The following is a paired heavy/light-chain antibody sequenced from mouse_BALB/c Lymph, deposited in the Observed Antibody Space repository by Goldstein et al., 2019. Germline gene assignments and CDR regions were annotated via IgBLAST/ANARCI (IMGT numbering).Light chain of an antibody. CDR3: QQWSSNPPT. CDR1: SSVSY. V-gene: IGKV4-68*01. CDR2: LTS. Sequence: QIVLTQSPALMSASPGEKVTMTCSASSSVSYMYWYQQKPRSSPKPWIYLTSNLASGVPARFSGSGSGTSYSLTISSMEAEDAATYYCQQWSSNPPTFGGGTKLEIK. J-gene: IGKJ2*01.
Heavy chain of an antibody. V-gene: IGHV1-80*01. CDR2: IYPGDGDT. CDR3: ARRGNGYDNAMDY. J-gene: IGHJ4*01. CDR1: GYAFSSYW. Sequence: QVQLQQSGAELVRPGSSVKISCKASGYAFSSYWMNWVKQRPGQGLEWIGQIYPGDGDTNYNGKFKGKATLTADKSSSTAYMQLSSLTSEDSAVYFCARRGNGYDNAMDYWGQGTSVTVSS. D-gene: IGHD2-2*01.